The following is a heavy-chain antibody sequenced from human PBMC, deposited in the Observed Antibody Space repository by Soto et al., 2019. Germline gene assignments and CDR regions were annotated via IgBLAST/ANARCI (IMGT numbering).Heavy chain of an antibody. CDR1: GGSVSSGSYY. J-gene: IGHJ6*02. CDR3: ARARGYSGYEHYYGMDV. D-gene: IGHD5-12*01. CDR2: IYYSGST. V-gene: IGHV4-61*01. Sequence: SETLSLTCTVSGGSVSSGSYYWSWIRQPPGKGLEWIGYIYYSGSTNYNPSLKSRVTISVDTSKNQFSLKLSSVTAADTAVYYCARARGYSGYEHYYGMDVWGQGTTVT.